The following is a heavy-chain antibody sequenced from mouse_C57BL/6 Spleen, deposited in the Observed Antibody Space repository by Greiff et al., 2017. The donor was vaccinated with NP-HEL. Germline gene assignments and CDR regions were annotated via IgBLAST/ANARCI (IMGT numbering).Heavy chain of an antibody. CDR1: GYTFTSYG. CDR3: ARVLFDY. J-gene: IGHJ2*01. CDR2: IYPRSGNT. V-gene: IGHV1-81*01. Sequence: VQRVESGAELARPGASVKLSCKASGYTFTSYGISWVKQRTGQGLGWIGEIYPRSGNTYYNEKFKGKATLTADKSSSTAYMELRSLTSEDSAVYFWARVLFDYWGQGTTLTVSS.